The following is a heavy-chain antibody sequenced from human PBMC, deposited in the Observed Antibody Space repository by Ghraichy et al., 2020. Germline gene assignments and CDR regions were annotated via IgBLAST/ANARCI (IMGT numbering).Heavy chain of an antibody. CDR3: ARDPGYSSSWWDYYYYGMDV. CDR1: GYTFTSYG. CDR2: ISAYNGNT. V-gene: IGHV1-18*01. D-gene: IGHD6-13*01. Sequence: ASVKVSCKASGYTFTSYGISWVRQAPGQGLEWMGWISAYNGNTNYAQKLQGRVTMTTDTSTSTAYMELRSLRSDDTAVYYCARDPGYSSSWWDYYYYGMDVCGQGSTFTVSS. J-gene: IGHJ6*02.